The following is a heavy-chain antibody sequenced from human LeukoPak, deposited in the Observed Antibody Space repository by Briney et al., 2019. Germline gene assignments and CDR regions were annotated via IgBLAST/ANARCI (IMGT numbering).Heavy chain of an antibody. CDR1: GFTVSSNY. CDR3: ARTTVTRYFDY. CDR2: IYCGGST. Sequence: GGSLRLSCAASGFTVSSNYMSWVRQAPGKGLEWVSVIYCGGSTYYADSVKGRFTISRDNSKNTLYLQMNSLRAEDTAVYYCARTTVTRYFDYWGQGTLVTVSS. V-gene: IGHV3-66*01. D-gene: IGHD4-17*01. J-gene: IGHJ4*02.